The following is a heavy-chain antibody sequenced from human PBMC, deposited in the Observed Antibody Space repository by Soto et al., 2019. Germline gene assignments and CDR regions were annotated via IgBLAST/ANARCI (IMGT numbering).Heavy chain of an antibody. D-gene: IGHD1-1*01. Sequence: QVQLQESGPGLVKPSQTLSLTCTVSGGSISSGDYYWSWIRQPPGKGLEWIGYIYYSGSTYYNPSLTSRGTISVDTSKNQFSLKLSSVTAADTAVYYGAIEQLPAYYDGMDVWGQGTTVTVSS. V-gene: IGHV4-30-4*01. CDR3: AIEQLPAYYDGMDV. CDR2: IYYSGST. CDR1: GGSISSGDYY. J-gene: IGHJ6*02.